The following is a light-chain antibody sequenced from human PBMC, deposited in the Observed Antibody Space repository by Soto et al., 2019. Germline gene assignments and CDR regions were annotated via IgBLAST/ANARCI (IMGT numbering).Light chain of an antibody. Sequence: QSVLTQPPSASGTPGQRVTISCSGGSSNIGTNAVNWYQQLPGTAPKLLIYNNNQRPSGVPDRFSGSKSGTSASLAISGLQYEDEPDYYCAAWDDSLNGYVFGPGTKLTVL. CDR3: AAWDDSLNGYV. CDR2: NNN. V-gene: IGLV1-44*01. J-gene: IGLJ1*01. CDR1: SSNIGTNA.